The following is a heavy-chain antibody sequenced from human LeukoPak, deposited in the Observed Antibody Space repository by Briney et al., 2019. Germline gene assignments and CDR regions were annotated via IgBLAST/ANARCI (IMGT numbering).Heavy chain of an antibody. CDR3: ARDAIAARPRNWFDP. CDR1: GFTFSSYG. D-gene: IGHD6-6*01. V-gene: IGHV3-33*01. Sequence: GRSLRLSCAASGFTFSSYGMHRVRQAPGKGLEWVAVIWYDGSNKYYADSVKGRFTISRDNSKNTLYLQMNSLRAEDTAVYYCARDAIAARPRNWFDPWGQGTLVTVSS. CDR2: IWYDGSNK. J-gene: IGHJ5*02.